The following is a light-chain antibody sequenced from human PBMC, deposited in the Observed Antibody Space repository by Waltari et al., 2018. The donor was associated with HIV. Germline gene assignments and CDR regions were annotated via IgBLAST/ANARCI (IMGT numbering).Light chain of an antibody. CDR3: QQRGAWPLT. J-gene: IGKJ4*01. V-gene: IGKV3-11*01. CDR2: DAS. CDR1: QGVRGL. Sequence: EIVLTQYPATLSLSPGERATLSCRASQGVRGLLAWYQQKPGQAPRLLIYDASNRATGIPARFSGIGSATDFTLTISSLGPEDFAVYYCQQRGAWPLTFGGGTKVEIK.